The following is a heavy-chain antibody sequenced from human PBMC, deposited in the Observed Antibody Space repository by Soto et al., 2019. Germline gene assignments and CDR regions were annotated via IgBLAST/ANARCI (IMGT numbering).Heavy chain of an antibody. V-gene: IGHV3-9*01. Sequence: PGGSLRLSCAASGFTFDDYAMHWVRQAPGKGLEWVSGISWNSGSIGYADSVKGRFTISRDNAKNSLYLQMNSLRAEDTALYYWAKDMAYDILTGPFDYWGQGTLVTVSS. D-gene: IGHD3-9*01. CDR2: ISWNSGSI. CDR1: GFTFDDYA. J-gene: IGHJ4*02. CDR3: AKDMAYDILTGPFDY.